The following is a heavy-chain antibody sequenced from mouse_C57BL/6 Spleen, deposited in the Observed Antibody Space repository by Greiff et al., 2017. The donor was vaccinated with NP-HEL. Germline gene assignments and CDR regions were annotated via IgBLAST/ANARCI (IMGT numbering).Heavy chain of an antibody. CDR1: GFTFTDYY. Sequence: EVMLVESGGGLVQPGGSLSLSCAASGFTFTDYYMSWVRQPPGKALEWLGFIRNKANGYTTEYSASVKGRFTISRDNSQSILYLQMNALRAEDSATYYCARYGYYSNYDFDYWGQGTTLTVSS. CDR2: IRNKANGYTT. J-gene: IGHJ2*01. D-gene: IGHD2-5*01. V-gene: IGHV7-3*01. CDR3: ARYGYYSNYDFDY.